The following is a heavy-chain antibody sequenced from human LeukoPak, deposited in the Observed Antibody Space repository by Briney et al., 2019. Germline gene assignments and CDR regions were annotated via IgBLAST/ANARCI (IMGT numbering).Heavy chain of an antibody. CDR3: AKPDEYYYDSSGYEYFQH. J-gene: IGHJ1*01. D-gene: IGHD3-22*01. CDR1: GFTFSSYG. V-gene: IGHV3-23*01. Sequence: TGGSLRLSCAASGFTFSSYGMSWVRQAPGKGLEWVSAISGSGGSTYYADSVKGRFTISRDNSKNTLYLQMNSLRAEDTAVYYCAKPDEYYYDSSGYEYFQHWGQGTLVTVSS. CDR2: ISGSGGST.